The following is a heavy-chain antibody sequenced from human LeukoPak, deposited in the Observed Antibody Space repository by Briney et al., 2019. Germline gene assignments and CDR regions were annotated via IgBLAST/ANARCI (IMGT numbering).Heavy chain of an antibody. CDR2: IIPILGIA. CDR3: ARDARVSSTSRGDWFDP. D-gene: IGHD2-2*01. CDR1: GGTFSSST. J-gene: IGHJ5*02. V-gene: IGHV1-69*04. Sequence: ASVKVSCKASGGTFSSSTISWMRQAPGQGLEWMGRIIPILGIANYAQKFQGRVTITADKSTSTAYMELSSLRSEDTAVYYCARDARVSSTSRGDWFDPWGQGTLVTASS.